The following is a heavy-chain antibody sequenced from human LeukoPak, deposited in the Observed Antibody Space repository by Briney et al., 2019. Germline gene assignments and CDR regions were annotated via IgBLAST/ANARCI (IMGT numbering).Heavy chain of an antibody. D-gene: IGHD4-11*01. V-gene: IGHV1-18*01. Sequence: ASVKVSCKASGYTFTSYGISWVRQAPGQGLEWMGWISAYNGNTNYAQKLQGRVTMTTDTSTSTAYMELRSLRSDDTAVYYCAREPYSNYIYNWFDPWGQGTLVTVSS. CDR2: ISAYNGNT. CDR3: AREPYSNYIYNWFDP. CDR1: GYTFTSYG. J-gene: IGHJ5*02.